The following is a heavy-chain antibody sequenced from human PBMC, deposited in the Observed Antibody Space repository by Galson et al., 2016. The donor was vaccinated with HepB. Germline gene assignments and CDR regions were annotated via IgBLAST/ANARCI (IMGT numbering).Heavy chain of an antibody. Sequence: PLRQLCAPSAFTFRRYETHVVRQAPPTVLGWVSYISSSGTTLYYAGPVNGRITNCTDNAKNSLYLQMNSLMAEDTAVYYCARERVRLDDLLTGPPKTPDYWGQGTLVTVSS. V-gene: IGHV3-48*03. J-gene: IGHJ4*02. D-gene: IGHD3-9*01. CDR2: ISSSGTTL. CDR1: AFTFRRYE. CDR3: ARERVRLDDLLTGPPKTPDY.